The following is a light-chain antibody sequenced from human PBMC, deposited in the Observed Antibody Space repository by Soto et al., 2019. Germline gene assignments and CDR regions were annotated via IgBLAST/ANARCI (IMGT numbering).Light chain of an antibody. CDR1: QSVSSY. J-gene: IGKJ4*01. CDR3: QQYGISVIH. Sequence: IVLTQSPATLSLSPGERATLSCRASQSVSSYLAWYQQKPGQAPRLLIYDASHRATGIPDRFSGSGSGTDFTLTINRLEHEDFAVYYCQQYGISVIHLGGGTKVDSK. CDR2: DAS. V-gene: IGKV3-20*01.